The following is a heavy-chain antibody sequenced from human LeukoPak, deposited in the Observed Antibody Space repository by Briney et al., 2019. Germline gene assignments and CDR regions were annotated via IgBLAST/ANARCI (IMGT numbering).Heavy chain of an antibody. J-gene: IGHJ5*02. CDR3: ARVSSTDYYDNRGWFDT. CDR2: INHSGST. Sequence: SETLSLTCAVYGGSFSGHYWSWIRQPPGKGLEWIGEINHSGSTNYNPSLKSRVTISVDTSKNQFSLKLSSVTAADTAVYYCARVSSTDYYDNRGWFDTWGQGTLVTVSS. CDR1: GGSFSGHY. V-gene: IGHV4-34*01. D-gene: IGHD3-22*01.